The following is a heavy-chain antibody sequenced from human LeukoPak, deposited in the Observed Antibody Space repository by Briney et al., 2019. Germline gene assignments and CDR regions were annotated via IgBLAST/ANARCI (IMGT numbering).Heavy chain of an antibody. D-gene: IGHD1-26*01. V-gene: IGHV4-39*07. CDR3: ATEWELFNY. CDR2: IYYSGST. J-gene: IGHJ4*02. CDR1: GGSISSSSYY. Sequence: PSKTLSLTCTVSGGSISSSSYYWGWIRQPPGKGLEWIGSIYYSGSTYYNPSLKSRVTISVDTSKNQFSLKLSSVTAADTAVYYCATEWELFNYWGQGTLVTVSS.